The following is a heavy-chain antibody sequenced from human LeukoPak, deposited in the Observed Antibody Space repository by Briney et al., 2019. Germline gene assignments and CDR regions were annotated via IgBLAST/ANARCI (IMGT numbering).Heavy chain of an antibody. J-gene: IGHJ5*02. D-gene: IGHD3-3*01. CDR2: INHSGST. CDR1: GGSFSGYY. Sequence: SETLSLTCAVYGGSFSGYYWSWIRQPPGKGLEWIGEINHSGSTNYNPSLKSRVTISVDTSKNQFSLKLSSVTAADTAVYYCARGYYDFWSALGLETWFDPWGQGTLVTVSS. V-gene: IGHV4-34*01. CDR3: ARGYYDFWSALGLETWFDP.